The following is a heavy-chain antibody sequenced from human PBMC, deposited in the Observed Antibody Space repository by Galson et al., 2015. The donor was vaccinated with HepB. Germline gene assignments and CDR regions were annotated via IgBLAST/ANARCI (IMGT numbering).Heavy chain of an antibody. CDR1: GFTFSSYA. CDR2: ISGSGGST. V-gene: IGHV3-23*01. J-gene: IGHJ5*02. D-gene: IGHD3-22*01. Sequence: SLRPSCAASGFTFSSYAMSWVRQAPGKGLEWVSAISGSGGSTYYADSVKGRFTISRDNSKNTLYLQMNSLRAEDTAVYYCAKDSSSTGYFVGWFDPWGQGTLVTVSS. CDR3: AKDSSSTGYFVGWFDP.